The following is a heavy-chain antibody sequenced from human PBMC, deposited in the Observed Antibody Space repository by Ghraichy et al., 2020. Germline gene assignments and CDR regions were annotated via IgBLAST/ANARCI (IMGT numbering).Heavy chain of an antibody. CDR3: ARVDGAAGGHYYYGMDV. V-gene: IGHV4-59*01. Sequence: SETLSLTCTVSGGSIRSYYWSWIRQPPGKGLEWIGYIYYSGSTNYNPSLKSRVTISVDTSKNQFSVKLSSVTAADTAVYYCARVDGAAGGHYYYGMDVWGQGTTVTVSS. D-gene: IGHD6-13*01. CDR1: GGSIRSYY. J-gene: IGHJ6*02. CDR2: IYYSGST.